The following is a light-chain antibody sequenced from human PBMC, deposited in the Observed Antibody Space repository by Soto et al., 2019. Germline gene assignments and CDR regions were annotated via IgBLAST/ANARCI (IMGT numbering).Light chain of an antibody. Sequence: QSVLTQPPSVSGAPGQRVTISCTGSSSNIGAGYDVHWYQQLPRTAPKLLIYGNSNRPSGVPDRVSGSKSGTSASLAITGLQAEDEADYYCQSYDSSLSGYVVFGGGTKLTVL. V-gene: IGLV1-40*01. J-gene: IGLJ2*01. CDR1: SSNIGAGYD. CDR3: QSYDSSLSGYVV. CDR2: GNS.